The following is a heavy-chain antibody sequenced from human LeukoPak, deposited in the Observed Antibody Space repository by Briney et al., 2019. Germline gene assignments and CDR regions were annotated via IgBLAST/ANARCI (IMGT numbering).Heavy chain of an antibody. CDR3: ARGSYTGFDLYFDS. V-gene: IGHV3-48*03. D-gene: IGHD5-12*01. CDR1: GFRFSTQE. Sequence: GGSLRLSCAASGFRFSTQEMAWVRPAPGKGLEWVSYMSKDGRTIYYADSVKGRFTISRDNTRNSLFLQLNSLSADDTGFYYCARGSYTGFDLYFDSWGQGTLVTISS. CDR2: MSKDGRTI. J-gene: IGHJ4*02.